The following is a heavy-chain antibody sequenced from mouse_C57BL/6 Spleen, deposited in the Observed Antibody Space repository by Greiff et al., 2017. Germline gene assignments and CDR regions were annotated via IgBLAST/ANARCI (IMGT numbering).Heavy chain of an antibody. CDR1: GYTFTSYW. CDR2: IHPNSGST. Sequence: QVQLQQPGAELVKPGASVKLSCKASGYTFTSYWMHWVKQRPGQGLEWIGMIHPNSGSTNYNEKFKSKATLTVDKSSSTAYMQLSSLTSEDSAVYYCARDTTVYYFDYWGQGTTLTVSS. CDR3: ARDTTVYYFDY. J-gene: IGHJ2*01. V-gene: IGHV1-64*01. D-gene: IGHD1-1*01.